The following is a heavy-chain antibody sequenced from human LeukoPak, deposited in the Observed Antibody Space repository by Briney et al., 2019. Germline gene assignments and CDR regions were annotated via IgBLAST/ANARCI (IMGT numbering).Heavy chain of an antibody. V-gene: IGHV4-59*08. CDR2: IYYSVST. Sequence: SETLSLTCTVSGGSISSYYWSWIRQPPGKGLEWIGYIYYSVSTNYSPSLKSRVTISVDTSKNQFSLKLSSVTAADTAVYYCARHNTIFGVVPPSQWQQVDWFDPWGQGTLVTVSS. CDR3: ARHNTIFGVVPPSQWQQVDWFDP. J-gene: IGHJ5*02. D-gene: IGHD3-3*01. CDR1: GGSISSYY.